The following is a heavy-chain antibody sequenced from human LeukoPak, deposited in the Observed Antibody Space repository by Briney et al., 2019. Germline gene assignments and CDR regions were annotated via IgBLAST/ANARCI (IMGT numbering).Heavy chain of an antibody. V-gene: IGHV1-2*02. Sequence: ASVKDSCMASGYSFTEYYMPWVRQAPGQGLEWMGWIKHNSGGTNYAQKFQGRVTMTRDTYISTAYMELSRLRSDDTAVYYCARDAGEFITMPDYWGQGTLVTVSS. CDR2: IKHNSGGT. CDR1: GYSFTEYY. D-gene: IGHD3-10*01. J-gene: IGHJ4*02. CDR3: ARDAGEFITMPDY.